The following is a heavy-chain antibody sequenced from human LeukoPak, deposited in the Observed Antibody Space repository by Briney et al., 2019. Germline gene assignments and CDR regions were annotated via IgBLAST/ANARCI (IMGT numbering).Heavy chain of an antibody. Sequence: GGSLRLSCAASGFTFSGSAMHWVRQASGKGLEWVGRIRSKANSYATAYAASVKGRFTISRDDSKNTAYLQMNSLKTEDTAVYYCTRFIAALRDYYYYMDVWGKGTTVTVSS. CDR1: GFTFSGSA. CDR3: TRFIAALRDYYYYMDV. J-gene: IGHJ6*03. V-gene: IGHV3-73*01. CDR2: IRSKANSYAT. D-gene: IGHD6-6*01.